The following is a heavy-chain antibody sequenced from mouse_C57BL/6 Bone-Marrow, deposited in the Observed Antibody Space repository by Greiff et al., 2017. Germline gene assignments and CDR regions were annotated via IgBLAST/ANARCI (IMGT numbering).Heavy chain of an antibody. D-gene: IGHD1-1*01. J-gene: IGHJ2*01. Sequence: VQLQQPGAELVKPGASVKMSCKASGYTFTSYWITWVKQRPGQGLEWIGDIYPGSGSTNYNEKFKCKATLTVDTSSSTAYMQLSSLTSEDSAVYYCARGRDYYGKDFDYWGQGTTLTVSS. CDR1: GYTFTSYW. CDR3: ARGRDYYGKDFDY. CDR2: IYPGSGST. V-gene: IGHV1-55*01.